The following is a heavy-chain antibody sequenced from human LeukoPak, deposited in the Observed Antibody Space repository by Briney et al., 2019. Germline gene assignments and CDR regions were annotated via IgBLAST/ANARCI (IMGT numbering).Heavy chain of an antibody. J-gene: IGHJ3*02. CDR2: IRSSSSTI. V-gene: IGHV3-48*01. Sequence: GGSLRLSCAASGFTFSSYSMNWVRQAPGKGLEWVSYIRSSSSTIYYADSVKGRFTISRDNAKNSLYLQMNSLRAEDTAVYYCARAKRNGFDIWGQGTMVTVSS. CDR1: GFTFSSYS. CDR3: ARAKRNGFDI.